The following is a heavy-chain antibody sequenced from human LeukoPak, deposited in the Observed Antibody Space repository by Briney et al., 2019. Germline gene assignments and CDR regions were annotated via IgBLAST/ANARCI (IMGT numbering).Heavy chain of an antibody. D-gene: IGHD3/OR15-3a*01. J-gene: IGHJ3*01. CDR2: ITGTGGHT. V-gene: IGHV3-23*01. CDR3: AKVRGTKDWYKDAFDV. Sequence: GGSLRLSCAASGFTFSTHAMSWVRQAPGKGLEWVSAITGTGGHTYYAASVEGRFTVSRDNSKNTLYLQMSSLRAEDTAMYYCAKVRGTKDWYKDAFDVWGQGTRVTVSS. CDR1: GFTFSTHA.